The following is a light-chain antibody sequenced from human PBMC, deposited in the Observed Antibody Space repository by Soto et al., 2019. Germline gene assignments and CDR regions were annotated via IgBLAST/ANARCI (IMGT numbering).Light chain of an antibody. J-gene: IGLJ2*01. V-gene: IGLV2-14*03. Sequence: QSALTQPASVSGTPGQSITISCTGTSSDVGGYNYVSWYQHHPGKAPKLMIYDVSDRPSGVSNRFSGSKSGNTASLTISGLQAEDEADYHCTSYTSTSPHVVFGGGTKLTVL. CDR3: TSYTSTSPHVV. CDR2: DVS. CDR1: SSDVGGYNY.